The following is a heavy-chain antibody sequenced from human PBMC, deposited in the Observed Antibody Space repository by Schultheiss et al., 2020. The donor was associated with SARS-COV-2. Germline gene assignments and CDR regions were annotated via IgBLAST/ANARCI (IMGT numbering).Heavy chain of an antibody. D-gene: IGHD4-23*01. V-gene: IGHV3-33*01. CDR2: IWYDGSNK. CDR1: GFTFSSYG. J-gene: IGHJ3*02. CDR3: ARDPAVVGAFDI. Sequence: GSLRLSCAASGFTFSSYGMHWVRQAPGKGLEWVAVIWYDGSNKYYADSVKGRFTISRDNSKNTLYLQMNSLRAEDTAVYYCARDPAVVGAFDIWGQGTMVTVSS.